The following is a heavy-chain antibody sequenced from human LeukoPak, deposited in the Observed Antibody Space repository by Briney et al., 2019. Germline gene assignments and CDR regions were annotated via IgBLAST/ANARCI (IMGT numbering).Heavy chain of an antibody. CDR1: GFTFSSYA. D-gene: IGHD2-2*01. V-gene: IGHV3-23*01. CDR3: AKVQVVPAALRYYFDY. CDR2: ISGSGGST. J-gene: IGHJ4*02. Sequence: PGGSLRLSCAASGFTFSSYAMSWVRQAPGKWLEWVSAISGSGGSTYYADSVKGRFTISRDNSKNTLYLQMNSLRAEDTAVNYCAKVQVVPAALRYYFDYWGQGTLVTVSS.